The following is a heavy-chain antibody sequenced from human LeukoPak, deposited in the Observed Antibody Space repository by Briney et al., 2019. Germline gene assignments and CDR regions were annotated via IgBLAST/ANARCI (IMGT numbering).Heavy chain of an antibody. Sequence: GGPLRLSCAASGFTFSNCAMTSVRQAPGKGLEWVSTIVGTGDVTYYADSVKGRFTNSRDNSRNTVYLQVSSLGAEDSAVYYCVKDLVYGGNAVMDAWGKGTTVTVSS. CDR2: IVGTGDVT. D-gene: IGHD4-23*01. V-gene: IGHV3-23*01. CDR1: GFTFSNCA. CDR3: VKDLVYGGNAVMDA. J-gene: IGHJ6*03.